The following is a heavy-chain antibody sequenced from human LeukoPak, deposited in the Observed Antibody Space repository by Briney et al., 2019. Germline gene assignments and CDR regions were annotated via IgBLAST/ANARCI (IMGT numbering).Heavy chain of an antibody. Sequence: PGGSLRLSCAASGFTFSSYGMHWVRQAPGKGLEWVAVISYDGSNKYYADSVKGRFIISRDNAKNSLYLQMSSLRAEDTALYYCARDNIKWELRGSFDYWGQGTLVTVSS. V-gene: IGHV3-30*03. J-gene: IGHJ4*02. D-gene: IGHD1-26*01. CDR1: GFTFSSYG. CDR2: ISYDGSNK. CDR3: ARDNIKWELRGSFDY.